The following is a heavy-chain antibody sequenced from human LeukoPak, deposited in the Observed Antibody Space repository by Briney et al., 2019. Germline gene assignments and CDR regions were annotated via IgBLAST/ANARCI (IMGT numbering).Heavy chain of an antibody. Sequence: GGSLRLSCAASGFSFSNFWMHWGRQAPGEGLVWVSRISPDGSETTYADSVKGRLTISRDNAKNTLYLQLSSLRAEDTAVYYCARDMWGSFDYWGQGALVTVSS. CDR2: ISPDGSET. CDR1: GFSFSNFW. V-gene: IGHV3-74*01. CDR3: ARDMWGSFDY. D-gene: IGHD7-27*01. J-gene: IGHJ4*02.